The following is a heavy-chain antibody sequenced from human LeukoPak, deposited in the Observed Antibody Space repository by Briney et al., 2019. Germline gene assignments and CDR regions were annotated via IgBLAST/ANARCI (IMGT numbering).Heavy chain of an antibody. Sequence: GASVKVSCKASGGTFSSYAISWVRQAPGQGLEWMGGIIPIFGTANYAQKFQGRVTITADESTSTAYMELRSLRSEDTAVYYCAVWTRLHDSPFDYWGQGTLVTVSS. J-gene: IGHJ4*02. CDR1: GGTFSSYA. CDR3: AVWTRLHDSPFDY. D-gene: IGHD3/OR15-3a*01. CDR2: IIPIFGTA. V-gene: IGHV1-69*13.